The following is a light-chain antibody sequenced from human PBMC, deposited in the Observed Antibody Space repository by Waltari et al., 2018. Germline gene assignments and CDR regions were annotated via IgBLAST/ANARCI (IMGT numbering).Light chain of an antibody. CDR3: CSYAGSKFYV. CDR1: SSDVGTYNL. J-gene: IGLJ1*01. Sequence: QSALTQPASVSGSPGQSITLSCTGTSSDVGTYNLVSWYQQHPGKGPQLMIYEVTKRPSGVSSLFPGSKSGNTASRTISGLQAEDESEYYCCSYAGSKFYVFGTGTKVTVL. V-gene: IGLV2-23*02. CDR2: EVT.